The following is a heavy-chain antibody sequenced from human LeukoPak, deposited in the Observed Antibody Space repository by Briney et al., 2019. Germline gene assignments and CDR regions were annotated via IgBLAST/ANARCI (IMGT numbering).Heavy chain of an antibody. CDR2: ISHSGST. J-gene: IGHJ4*02. CDR3: ARTYCRGGSWDFDY. V-gene: IGHV4-34*01. D-gene: IGHD2-15*01. CDR1: GGSFSGYY. Sequence: SETLSLTCAVYGGSFSGYYWSWIRQPPGKGLEWIGEISHSGSTNYNPSLKSRVTISVDTSKNQISLKLSSVTAADTAVYYCARTYCRGGSWDFDYWGRATLVTVSS.